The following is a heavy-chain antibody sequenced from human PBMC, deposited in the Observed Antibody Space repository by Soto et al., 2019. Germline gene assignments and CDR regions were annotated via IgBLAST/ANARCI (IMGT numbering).Heavy chain of an antibody. J-gene: IGHJ4*02. CDR3: AKDGVGGAGQLWLVRFPDY. CDR1: GFTFSSYG. Sequence: QVQLVDSGGGVVQPGGSLRLSCADSGFTFSSYGIHWVRQTPGKVLEWVAVISSDGSKQYYTDSVKGRFTISRDNSKNTLYLQMNSLRAEDTAIYYGAKDGVGGAGQLWLVRFPDYWGQGTQVTVSS. CDR2: ISSDGSKQ. D-gene: IGHD6-19*01. V-gene: IGHV3-30*18.